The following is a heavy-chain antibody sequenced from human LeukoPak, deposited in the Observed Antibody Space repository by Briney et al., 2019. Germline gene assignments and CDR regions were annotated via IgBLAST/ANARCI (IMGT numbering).Heavy chain of an antibody. J-gene: IGHJ6*03. D-gene: IGHD2-15*01. CDR1: GVSISSYY. V-gene: IGHV4-59*01. Sequence: SETLSLTCTVSGVSISSYYWSWIRQPPGKGLEWIGYIYYSGSTNYNPSLKSRVTISVDTSKNQFSLKLSSVTAADTAVYYCASGSSYYYYYYMDVWGKGTTVTVSS. CDR2: IYYSGST. CDR3: ASGSSYYYYYYMDV.